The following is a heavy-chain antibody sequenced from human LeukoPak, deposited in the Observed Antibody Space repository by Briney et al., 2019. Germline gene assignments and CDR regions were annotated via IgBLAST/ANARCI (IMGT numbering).Heavy chain of an antibody. D-gene: IGHD5-24*01. CDR1: GGSISSYY. Sequence: NPSETLFLTCTVSGGSISSYYWSWIRQPPGKGLEWIGYTYHSGSANYNPSLKSRVTMSVDTSKNQLSLRLSSVTAADTAVYYCARGGSRDGYNRPLDHWGQGTLVTVSS. CDR2: TYHSGSA. CDR3: ARGGSRDGYNRPLDH. J-gene: IGHJ4*02. V-gene: IGHV4-59*01.